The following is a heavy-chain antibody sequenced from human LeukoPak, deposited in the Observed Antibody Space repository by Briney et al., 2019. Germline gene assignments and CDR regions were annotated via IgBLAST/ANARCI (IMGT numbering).Heavy chain of an antibody. Sequence: ASVKVSCKISGFGLSVLSIHWMRQAPGKGLEWVGGIRPETGEPIFAQKFRDRVTITEDTFTDTGYLELRGLTSEDTAVYYCSTDSGRSYFYFDFWGQGTLVTVSS. CDR1: GFGLSVLS. D-gene: IGHD3-10*01. J-gene: IGHJ4*02. V-gene: IGHV1-24*01. CDR3: STDSGRSYFYFDF. CDR2: IRPETGEP.